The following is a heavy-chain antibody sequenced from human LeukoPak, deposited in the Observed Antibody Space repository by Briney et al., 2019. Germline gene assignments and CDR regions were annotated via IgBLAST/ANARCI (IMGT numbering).Heavy chain of an antibody. Sequence: PGGSLRLSCAASGFTFSSYAMMWVRQAPGKGLEWVSTIGGSGVTTYYADSVKGRFTISRDNSKNTLHLQMNSLRAEDTAVYYCGKQLAAGGTHYWGQGTLVTVSS. CDR3: GKQLAAGGTHY. J-gene: IGHJ4*02. D-gene: IGHD6-13*01. CDR2: IGGSGVTT. V-gene: IGHV3-23*01. CDR1: GFTFSSYA.